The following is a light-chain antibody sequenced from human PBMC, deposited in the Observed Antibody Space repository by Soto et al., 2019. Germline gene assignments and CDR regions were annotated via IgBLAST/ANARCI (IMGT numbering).Light chain of an antibody. CDR2: GAS. Sequence: EIVLTQSPGTLSLSPGERATLSCRASQSVSSNLAWYQQKPGQAPRLLIYGASSRATHIPDRFSGSGSGTDFTLTITRLQPEDFAVYYCQQYGNSPATFGPGTKVDIK. CDR3: QQYGNSPAT. CDR1: QSVSSN. J-gene: IGKJ3*01. V-gene: IGKV3-20*01.